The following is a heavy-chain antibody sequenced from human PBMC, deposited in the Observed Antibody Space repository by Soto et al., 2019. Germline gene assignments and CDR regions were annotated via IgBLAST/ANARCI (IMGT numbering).Heavy chain of an antibody. CDR2: ISAYNGNT. J-gene: IGHJ1*01. D-gene: IGHD2-21*02. Sequence: ASVKVSCKASGYTFTSYGISWVRQAPGQGLEWMGWISAYNGNTNYAQKLQGRVTMTTDTSTSTAYMELRSLRSDDTAVYYCARDWLAYCGGDCYSRRVQHWGQGTLVTVSS. V-gene: IGHV1-18*01. CDR1: GYTFTSYG. CDR3: ARDWLAYCGGDCYSRRVQH.